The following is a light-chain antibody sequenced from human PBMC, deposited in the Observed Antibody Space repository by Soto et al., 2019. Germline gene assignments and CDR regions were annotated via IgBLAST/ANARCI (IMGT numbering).Light chain of an antibody. J-gene: IGKJ1*01. Sequence: EIVMTQSPATLPVSPGERATLSCRASRSVGSDLAWYQQKRGQAPRLLMYGASTRATGIPARFSGSGSGTEFTLTISSLQSEDFAVYYCQQYNKWPPWTFGQGTKVEIK. V-gene: IGKV3-15*01. CDR2: GAS. CDR3: QQYNKWPPWT. CDR1: RSVGSD.